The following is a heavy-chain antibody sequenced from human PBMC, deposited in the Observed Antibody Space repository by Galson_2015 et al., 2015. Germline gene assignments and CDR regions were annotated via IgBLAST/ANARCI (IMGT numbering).Heavy chain of an antibody. CDR1: GFTFSSYS. V-gene: IGHV3-48*01. J-gene: IGHJ4*02. Sequence: SLRLSCAASGFTFSSYSMNWVRQAPGKGLEWVSYISSSSSTIYYADSVKGRFTISRDNAKNSLYLQMNSLRAEDTAVYYCARVRSTGISSEDYWGQGTLVTVSS. CDR2: ISSSSSTI. D-gene: IGHD6-19*01. CDR3: ARVRSTGISSEDY.